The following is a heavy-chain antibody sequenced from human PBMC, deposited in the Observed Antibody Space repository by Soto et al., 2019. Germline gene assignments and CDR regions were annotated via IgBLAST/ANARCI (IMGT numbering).Heavy chain of an antibody. CDR1: DGSISSSIYY. V-gene: IGHV4-39*01. CDR2: IYYSGST. CDR3: ARRSRDVHSVFAL. D-gene: IGHD2-2*01. Sequence: PSETLSLTCNVSDGSISSSIYYWGWIRQPPGKGLEWLGSIYYSGSTYYNPSLKTRVTISLDTSKNQFSLHLRSVTAADTAVYFCARRSRDVHSVFALWGQGTLVTVSS. J-gene: IGHJ4*02.